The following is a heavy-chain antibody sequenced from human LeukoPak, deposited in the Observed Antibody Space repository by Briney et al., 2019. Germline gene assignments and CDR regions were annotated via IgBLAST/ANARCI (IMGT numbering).Heavy chain of an antibody. V-gene: IGHV4-4*07. Sequence: PSETPSLTCTVSGGSISSYYWSWIRQPAGKGLEWIGRIYTSGSTNYNPSLKSRVTMSVDTSKNQFSLKLSSVTAADTAVYYCVRSAGRSYHPSARYGMDVWGQGTTVTVSS. CDR2: IYTSGST. CDR3: VRSAGRSYHPSARYGMDV. D-gene: IGHD3-10*01. CDR1: GGSISSYY. J-gene: IGHJ6*02.